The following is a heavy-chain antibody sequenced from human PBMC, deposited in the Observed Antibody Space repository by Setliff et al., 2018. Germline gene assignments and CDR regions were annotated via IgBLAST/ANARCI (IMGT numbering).Heavy chain of an antibody. CDR1: GGSITSGSVY. Sequence: KPSETLSLTCTVSGGSITSGSVYWSWIRQPAGKGLEWIGRIFPTGTTNYNPDLKSRVTMSVDTSKKRFSLMLRSVTAADTAIYYCARYNSSAACFDLWGPGTLVTVSS. D-gene: IGHD1-20*01. CDR2: IFPTGTT. CDR3: ARYNSSAACFDL. J-gene: IGHJ5*02. V-gene: IGHV4-61*02.